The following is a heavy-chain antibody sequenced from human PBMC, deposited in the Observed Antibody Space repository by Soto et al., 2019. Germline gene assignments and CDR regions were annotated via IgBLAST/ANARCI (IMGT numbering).Heavy chain of an antibody. Sequence: PGGSLRLSCEASGFIFTDAWMSWVRQAPGKGLEWVGRIRENSKGGTAEYSTAVKGRFTLSRDDSKNTLYLQMNNLKVEDTATYYFNTDIGDRWYTPPIDYSGQGTPVIVSS. CDR1: GFIFTDAW. J-gene: IGHJ4*02. CDR2: IRENSKGGTA. D-gene: IGHD6-13*01. CDR3: NTDIGDRWYTPPIDY. V-gene: IGHV3-15*01.